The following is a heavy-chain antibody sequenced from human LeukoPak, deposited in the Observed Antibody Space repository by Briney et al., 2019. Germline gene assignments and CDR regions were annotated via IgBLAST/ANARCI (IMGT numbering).Heavy chain of an antibody. Sequence: GESLKISCKGSGYSFTSYWIGWVRQMPGKGLEWMGIIYPGDSDTRYSPSFQGQVTISADKSISTAYLKWSSLKASDTAMYYCARLEGSSWYAGYYYYYYGMDVWGQGTTVTVSS. D-gene: IGHD6-13*01. CDR3: ARLEGSSWYAGYYYYYYGMDV. J-gene: IGHJ6*02. CDR1: GYSFTSYW. V-gene: IGHV5-51*01. CDR2: IYPGDSDT.